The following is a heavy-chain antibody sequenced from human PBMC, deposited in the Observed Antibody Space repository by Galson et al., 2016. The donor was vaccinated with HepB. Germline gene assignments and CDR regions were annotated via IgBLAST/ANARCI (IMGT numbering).Heavy chain of an antibody. CDR1: GYTFTKYP. Sequence: SVKVSCKASGYTFTKYPIHWVRQAPGQRLEWMGWINAGDGDTRYSQKFQGRVTITRDTSASTAYMELNSLRSEDTAVYYCARTLSSRGDYWGQGTLVTVSS. V-gene: IGHV1-3*01. CDR2: INAGDGDT. CDR3: ARTLSSRGDY. D-gene: IGHD6-19*01. J-gene: IGHJ4*02.